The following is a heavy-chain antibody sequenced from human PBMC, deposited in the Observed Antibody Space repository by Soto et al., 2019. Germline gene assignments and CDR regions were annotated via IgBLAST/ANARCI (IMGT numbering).Heavy chain of an antibody. CDR1: GVSFEDSV. V-gene: IGHV3-9*01. J-gene: IGHJ6*04. Sequence: SLRLSCEGTGVSFEDSVMEWVRLDPGKGLEWVEGISWNSDVKQYAESVKGRFTISRDNAKKSLYLQMKNLRAEDTAIYYCARDMAHYDFWGKNQRGREVWGKENPVSASS. CDR3: ARDMAHYDFWGKNQRGREV. D-gene: IGHD3-3*01. CDR2: ISWNSDVK.